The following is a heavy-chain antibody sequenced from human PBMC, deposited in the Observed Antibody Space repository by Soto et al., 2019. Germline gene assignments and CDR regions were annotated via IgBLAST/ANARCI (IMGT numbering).Heavy chain of an antibody. D-gene: IGHD6-19*01. Sequence: PRLSCAASGFTFSSYAMIWVRQAPGKGLEWVSAISGSGGDTYYADSVKGRFTISRDNSKNTLYLQMNSLRAEDTALYYCAKGVTVAGNYYYGMVVWGQGTTVTVSS. CDR2: ISGSGGDT. CDR3: AKGVTVAGNYYYGMVV. CDR1: GFTFSSYA. J-gene: IGHJ6*02. V-gene: IGHV3-23*01.